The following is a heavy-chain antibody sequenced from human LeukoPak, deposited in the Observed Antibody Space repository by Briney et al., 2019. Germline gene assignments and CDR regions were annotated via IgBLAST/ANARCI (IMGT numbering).Heavy chain of an antibody. V-gene: IGHV1-2*06. CDR3: ATSSIAVAGTEGSDY. CDR1: GYTFTGYY. D-gene: IGHD6-19*01. Sequence: ASVKVSCTASGYTFTGYYMHWVRQAPGQGLEWMGRINPNSGGTNYAQKFQGRVTMTRDTSISTAYMELSRLRSDDTAVYYCATSSIAVAGTEGSDYWGQGTLVTVSS. CDR2: INPNSGGT. J-gene: IGHJ4*02.